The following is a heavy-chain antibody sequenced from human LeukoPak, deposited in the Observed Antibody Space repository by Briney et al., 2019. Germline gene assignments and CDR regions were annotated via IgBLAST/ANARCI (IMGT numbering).Heavy chain of an antibody. D-gene: IGHD3-9*01. CDR1: GGSISSYY. J-gene: IGHJ6*03. CDR3: ARDSILPPRYYMDV. Sequence: SEALSLTCTVSGGSISSYYWSWIRQPAGKGLEWIGRIYTSGSTNYNPSLKSRVTISVDTSKNQFSLKLSSVTAADTAVYYCARDSILPPRYYMDVWGKGTTVTISS. V-gene: IGHV4-4*07. CDR2: IYTSGST.